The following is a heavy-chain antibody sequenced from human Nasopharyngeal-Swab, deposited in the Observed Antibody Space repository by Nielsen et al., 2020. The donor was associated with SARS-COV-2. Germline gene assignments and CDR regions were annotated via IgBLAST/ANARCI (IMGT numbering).Heavy chain of an antibody. J-gene: IGHJ4*02. Sequence: SVKVSCKASGGTFSSYAISWVRQAPGQGLEWMGRIIPILGIANYAQKFQGRVTITADKSTSTAYMELSSLRSEDTAVYYCAREWESGPDYWSQGTLVTVSS. V-gene: IGHV1-69*04. CDR3: AREWESGPDY. CDR1: GGTFSSYA. CDR2: IIPILGIA. D-gene: IGHD1-26*01.